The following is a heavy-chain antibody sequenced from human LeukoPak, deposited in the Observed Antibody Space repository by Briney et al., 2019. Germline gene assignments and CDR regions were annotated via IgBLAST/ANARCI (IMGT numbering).Heavy chain of an antibody. V-gene: IGHV3-73*01. CDR2: IRSKTNSYPT. CDR1: GFIFSGSA. J-gene: IGHJ4*02. Sequence: GGSLKLSRAPSGFIFSGSAMHWVRHASGQGLEWVGRIRSKTNSYPTAYAASVKGRFTISRDDSKNTAYLQMNSLKTEDTAVYYCTRYYYDGSGHYYLFDYWGQGTLVNVSS. CDR3: TRYYYDGSGHYYLFDY. D-gene: IGHD3-22*01.